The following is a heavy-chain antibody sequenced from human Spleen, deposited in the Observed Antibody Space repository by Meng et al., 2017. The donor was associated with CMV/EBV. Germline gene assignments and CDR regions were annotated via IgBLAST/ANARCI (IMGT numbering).Heavy chain of an antibody. CDR3: AKAGPDYVWGTYRPFDS. D-gene: IGHD3-16*01. CDR1: GFTFSNYA. CDR2: IFSGGSRT. V-gene: IGHV3-23*03. Sequence: GGSLRLSCAASGFTFSNYAMNWVRQAPGKGLEWVSIIFSGGSRTSYADSVKGRFSISRDDSKNTLFLQMNNLRAEDTAIYYCAKAGPDYVWGTYRPFDSWGQGTLVTVSS. J-gene: IGHJ4*02.